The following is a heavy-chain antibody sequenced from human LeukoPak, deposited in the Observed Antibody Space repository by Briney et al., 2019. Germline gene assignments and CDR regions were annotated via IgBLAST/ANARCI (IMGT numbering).Heavy chain of an antibody. J-gene: IGHJ1*01. CDR1: GFTFSSYS. CDR2: ISSSSSYI. CDR3: AKDPEQWLVLTDEYFQH. V-gene: IGHV3-21*04. D-gene: IGHD6-19*01. Sequence: PGGSLRLSCAASGFTFSSYSMNWVRQAPGKGLEWVSSISSSSSYIYYADSVKGRFTISRDNAKNSLYLQMNSLRAEDTAVYYCAKDPEQWLVLTDEYFQHWGQGTLVTVSS.